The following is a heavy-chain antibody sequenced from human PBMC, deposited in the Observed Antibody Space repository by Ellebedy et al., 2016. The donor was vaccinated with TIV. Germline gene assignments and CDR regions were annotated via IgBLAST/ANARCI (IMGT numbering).Heavy chain of an antibody. V-gene: IGHV4-31*02. J-gene: IGHJ4*02. CDR2: ITYSQYS. CDR3: ARGALNMITFGGTSPFDY. D-gene: IGHD3-16*01. Sequence: SCTVSGYSIDNGGFYWSWIRHHPGKGLHLIGYITYSQYSYYDPSLKSRFIISVDTSKNQFSLTMTSLTAADTAVYYCARGALNMITFGGTSPFDYWGQGSLVTVSS. CDR1: GYSIDNGGFY.